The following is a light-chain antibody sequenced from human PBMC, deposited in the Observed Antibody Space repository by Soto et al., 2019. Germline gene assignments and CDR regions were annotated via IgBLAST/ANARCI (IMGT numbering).Light chain of an antibody. Sequence: EIVLTQSPATLSLPPVERGSLSFRASQSVSSYLAWYQQKPGQAPRLLIYDASNRATGIPARFSGSGSGTDFTLTISSLEPEDFAVYYCQQRSNWPLTFGGGTKVDIK. CDR1: QSVSSY. J-gene: IGKJ4*01. CDR3: QQRSNWPLT. V-gene: IGKV3-11*01. CDR2: DAS.